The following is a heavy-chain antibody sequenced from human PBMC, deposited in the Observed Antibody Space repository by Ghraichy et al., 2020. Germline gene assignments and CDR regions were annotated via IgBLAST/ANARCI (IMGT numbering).Heavy chain of an antibody. J-gene: IGHJ4*02. CDR1: GFTFRSFA. D-gene: IGHD3-9*01. CDR2: ISGSGDST. Sequence: GGSLRLSCAASGFTFRSFAMRWVRQAPGKGLEWVSAISGSGDSTYYADSVKGRFTISRDNSKNTLYLQMNSLRAEDTAVYYCATRPYYDILTGYGGLDFWGQGTLVTVS. V-gene: IGHV3-23*01. CDR3: ATRPYYDILTGYGGLDF.